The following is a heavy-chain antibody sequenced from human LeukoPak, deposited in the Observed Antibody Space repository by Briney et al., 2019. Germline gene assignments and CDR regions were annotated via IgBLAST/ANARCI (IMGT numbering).Heavy chain of an antibody. D-gene: IGHD2-2*01. J-gene: IGHJ6*03. CDR3: ARLGDYCSDSSCYAQRSLGYYHYMDV. V-gene: IGHV3-20*04. CDR1: GFNFDDYG. Sequence: RPGGSLRLSCAASGFNFDDYGMSRVRQVPGKGLEWVSGINWNGASRGYADSVKGRFIISRDKAKKSLYLQMNSLRAEDTALYYCARLGDYCSDSSCYAQRSLGYYHYMDVWGTGTTVTVSS. CDR2: INWNGASR.